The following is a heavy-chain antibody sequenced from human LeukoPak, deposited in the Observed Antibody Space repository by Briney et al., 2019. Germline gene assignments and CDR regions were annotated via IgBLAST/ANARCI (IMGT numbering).Heavy chain of an antibody. CDR2: ITGSGGTT. CDR1: GFTFSSYA. Sequence: GGSLRLSCVASGFTFSSYAMSWVRQAPGKGLEWISPITGSGGTTYYADSVKGRFTISRDNSKNTLYLQMNSLRAEDTAVYYCARASSTWDHSSVGYFAYWGQGTLVTVSS. J-gene: IGHJ4*02. D-gene: IGHD6-13*01. V-gene: IGHV3-23*01. CDR3: ARASSTWDHSSVGYFAY.